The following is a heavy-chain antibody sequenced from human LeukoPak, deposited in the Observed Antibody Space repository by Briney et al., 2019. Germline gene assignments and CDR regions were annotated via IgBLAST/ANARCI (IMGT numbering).Heavy chain of an antibody. J-gene: IGHJ4*02. Sequence: GGSLRLSCAASGFTFSSYAMSWVRQAPGKGLEWVSAISGTGGSTYYADSVKGRFTISRDNSKDTLYLQMNSLRAEDTAVYYCAARNTAMAQYYFDYWGQGTLVTVSP. CDR2: ISGTGGST. CDR1: GFTFSSYA. CDR3: AARNTAMAQYYFDY. V-gene: IGHV3-23*01. D-gene: IGHD5-18*01.